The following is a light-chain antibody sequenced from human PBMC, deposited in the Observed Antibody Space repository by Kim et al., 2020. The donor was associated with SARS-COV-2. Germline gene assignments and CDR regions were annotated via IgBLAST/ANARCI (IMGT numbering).Light chain of an antibody. V-gene: IGLV2-14*03. Sequence: GQSITRTCTGTRSDFGGNKYVSWYRQQPGTAPKLMIYDIDNRPSGVSDRFSGSKSGNTASLTISGLHAEDEGDYYCSSYTRTDTVVFGGGTQLTVL. CDR3: SSYTRTDTVV. CDR2: DID. CDR1: RSDFGGNKY. J-gene: IGLJ2*01.